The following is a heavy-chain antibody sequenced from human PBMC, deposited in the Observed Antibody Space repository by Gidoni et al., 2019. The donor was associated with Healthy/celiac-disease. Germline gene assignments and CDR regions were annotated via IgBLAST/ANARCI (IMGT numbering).Heavy chain of an antibody. CDR3: ARDKSGTALKIVAKPLGLTDY. D-gene: IGHD5-12*01. V-gene: IGHV3-33*01. Sequence: QVQLVESGGGVVQPGRSLRLSCAASGFTFSSYGLHWVRQAPGKGLEWVAVIWYDGSNKYYADSVKGRFTISRDNSKNTLYLQMNSLRAEDTAVYYCARDKSGTALKIVAKPLGLTDYWGQGTLVTVSS. J-gene: IGHJ4*02. CDR2: IWYDGSNK. CDR1: GFTFSSYG.